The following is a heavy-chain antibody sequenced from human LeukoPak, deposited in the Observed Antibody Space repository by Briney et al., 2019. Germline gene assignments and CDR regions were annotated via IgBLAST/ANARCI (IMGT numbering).Heavy chain of an antibody. V-gene: IGHV1-18*01. CDR3: ARSGTTVVTPDYYYYMDV. CDR1: GYTFDIYG. CDR2: ISAYNGNT. Sequence: ASVKVSCKASGYTFDIYGISWVRQAPGQGLEWMGWISAYNGNTNYAQKLQGRVTMTTDTSTSTAYMELRSLRSDDTAVYYCARSGTTVVTPDYYYYMDVWGKGTTVTISS. D-gene: IGHD4-23*01. J-gene: IGHJ6*03.